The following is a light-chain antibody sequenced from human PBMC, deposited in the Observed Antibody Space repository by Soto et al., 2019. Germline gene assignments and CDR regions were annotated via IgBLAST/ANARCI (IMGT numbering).Light chain of an antibody. Sequence: DIQMTQSPSTLSASVGDRVSITCRASQSISRQLAWYQQKPGKAPNLLIYQASNLETGVPSRFTGSGSGTEFTLTISSLQPDDLATYYGLQYQRYWTFGQGTKVEVK. J-gene: IGKJ1*01. CDR3: LQYQRYWT. V-gene: IGKV1-5*03. CDR1: QSISRQ. CDR2: QAS.